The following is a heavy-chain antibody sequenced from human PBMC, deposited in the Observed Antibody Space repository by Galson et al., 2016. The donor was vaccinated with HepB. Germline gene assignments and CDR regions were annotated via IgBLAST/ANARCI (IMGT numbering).Heavy chain of an antibody. V-gene: IGHV1-69*13. Sequence: SVKVSCEASGYTFRNYVISWVRQAPGQGLEWMGGIIPMFGTPYYAHNFRGRVTINADESTSTGYMALSSLRSEDTAVYYCARSAPSGLNHHYYYGMDVWGQGTTVTVSS. CDR3: ARSAPSGLNHHYYYGMDV. J-gene: IGHJ6*02. D-gene: IGHD6-13*01. CDR2: IIPMFGTP. CDR1: GYTFRNYV.